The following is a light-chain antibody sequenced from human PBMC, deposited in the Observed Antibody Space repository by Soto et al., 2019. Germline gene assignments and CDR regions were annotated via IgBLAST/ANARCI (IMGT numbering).Light chain of an antibody. Sequence: EMVLTQSPATLSLSPGERATLSCGASQSVSSSYLVWYQQKPGLAPRLLIYDASSRATGIPDRFSGSGSGTDFTLTISRLEPEDFAVYYCQQYGSSPRTFGPGTKVEIK. CDR1: QSVSSSY. V-gene: IGKV3D-20*01. CDR3: QQYGSSPRT. CDR2: DAS. J-gene: IGKJ1*01.